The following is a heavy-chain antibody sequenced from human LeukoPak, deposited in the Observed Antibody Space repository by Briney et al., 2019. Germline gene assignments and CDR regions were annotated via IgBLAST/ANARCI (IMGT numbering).Heavy chain of an antibody. D-gene: IGHD5-18*01. CDR3: ARVGFGGYSYGYVDF. CDR1: GGFTSSSRYS. Sequence: SETLSLTCTVSGGFTSSSRYSWGWIRQPPGKGLEWIGTIYDSGSTYYNPSLKSRVTISVDTSKNQFSLRLSSVTAADTAVYYCARVGFGGYSYGYVDFWGQGTLVTVSS. CDR2: IYDSGST. J-gene: IGHJ4*02. V-gene: IGHV4-39*01.